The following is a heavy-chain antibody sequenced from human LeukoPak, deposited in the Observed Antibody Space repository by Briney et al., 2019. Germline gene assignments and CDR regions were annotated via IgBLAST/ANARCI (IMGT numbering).Heavy chain of an antibody. Sequence: GGSLRLTCAASGFTFSSYAMHWVRQAPGKGLEWVAVISYDGSNKYYADSVKGRFTISRDNSKNTLYLQMNSLRAEDTAVYYCARDRAGSSDYWGQGTLVTVSS. CDR3: ARDRAGSSDY. CDR1: GFTFSSYA. J-gene: IGHJ4*02. V-gene: IGHV3-30*04. D-gene: IGHD3-10*01. CDR2: ISYDGSNK.